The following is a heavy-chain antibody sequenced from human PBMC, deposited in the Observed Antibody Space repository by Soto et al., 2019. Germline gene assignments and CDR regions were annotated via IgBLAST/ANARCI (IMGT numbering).Heavy chain of an antibody. Sequence: GGSLRLSCAASGFTFSSYAMSWVRQAPGKGLEWVSAISGSGGSTYYADSVKGRFTISRDNSKNTLYLQMNSLRAEDTAVYYCAKAEDYYDSSGYYVDYFDYWGQGTLVTVSS. CDR2: ISGSGGST. J-gene: IGHJ4*02. D-gene: IGHD3-22*01. CDR3: AKAEDYYDSSGYYVDYFDY. CDR1: GFTFSSYA. V-gene: IGHV3-23*01.